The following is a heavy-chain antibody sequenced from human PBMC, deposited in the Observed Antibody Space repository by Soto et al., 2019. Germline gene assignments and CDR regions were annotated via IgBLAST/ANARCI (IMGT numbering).Heavy chain of an antibody. CDR1: GGNFSSNG. Sequence: QVQVVQSWAEVKKPGSSVKVSCKAPGGNFSSNGIRWVRQAPGQGLELMGGIIPTFGTTNYAHKFRGRVTITADDSTGTAYMELSSLRSDDTAVYYCAGASDSTWYNWLDPWGQGTLVTVSS. CDR3: AGASDSTWYNWLDP. CDR2: IIPTFGTT. V-gene: IGHV1-69*01. D-gene: IGHD5-18*01. J-gene: IGHJ5*02.